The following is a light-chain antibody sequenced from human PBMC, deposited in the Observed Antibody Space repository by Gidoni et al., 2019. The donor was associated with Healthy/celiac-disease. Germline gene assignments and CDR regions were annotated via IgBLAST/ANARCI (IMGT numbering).Light chain of an antibody. J-gene: IGKJ3*01. CDR2: DAS. CDR3: QQYDNLPPRVT. CDR1: QDISNY. V-gene: IGKV1-33*01. Sequence: DIQMTQSPSSLSASVGDRVTITSQASQDISNYLNWYQQKPGKAPKLLIYDASNLETGVPARFSGSGSGTDFTFTISSLQPEDIATYYCQQYDNLPPRVTFGPGTKVDIK.